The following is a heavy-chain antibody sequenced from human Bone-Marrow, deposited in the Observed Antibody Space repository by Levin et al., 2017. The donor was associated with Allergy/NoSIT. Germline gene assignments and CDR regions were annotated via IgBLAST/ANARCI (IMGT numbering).Heavy chain of an antibody. J-gene: IGHJ6*02. CDR3: ARANYNGMDV. CDR1: GFTLSSYW. V-gene: IGHV3-74*03. Sequence: GESLKISCAASGFTLSSYWMHWVRQAPGKGLVWLSRIHSDGIGTMYADLVKGRFTISRDIAKNTLYVQINSLRAEDTGVYYCARANYNGMDVWGQGTTVTVSS. CDR2: IHSDGIGT.